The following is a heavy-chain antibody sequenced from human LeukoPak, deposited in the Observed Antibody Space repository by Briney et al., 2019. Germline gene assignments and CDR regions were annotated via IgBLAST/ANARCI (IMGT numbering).Heavy chain of an antibody. CDR2: ISSSGSTT. CDR3: ARGYCGGGSCYFDY. V-gene: IGHV3-48*03. CDR1: GFTFSNYE. D-gene: IGHD2-15*01. Sequence: GGSLRLSCAASGFTFSNYEMNWVRQAPGKGPEWVSYISSSGSTTYYADSVKGRFTISRDNAKNSLYLQMNSLRAEDTAVYYCARGYCGGGSCYFDYWGQGTLVTVSS. J-gene: IGHJ4*02.